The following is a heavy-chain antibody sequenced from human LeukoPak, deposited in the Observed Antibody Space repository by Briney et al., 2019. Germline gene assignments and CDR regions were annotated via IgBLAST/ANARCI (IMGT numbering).Heavy chain of an antibody. D-gene: IGHD2-15*01. CDR1: GDSVSNNNYF. CDR2: TYYRGTT. V-gene: IGHV4-39*01. J-gene: IGHJ5*02. Sequence: SETLSLTCTVSGDSVSNNNYFWGWTRQPPGKGLEWFGSTYYRGTTYYNPSVESRVTISADTSKNQLSLKLSSVTAADTAVYYCARHAPGDIVVQIPAPTRWFDPWGQGTLVTVSS. CDR3: ARHAPGDIVVQIPAPTRWFDP.